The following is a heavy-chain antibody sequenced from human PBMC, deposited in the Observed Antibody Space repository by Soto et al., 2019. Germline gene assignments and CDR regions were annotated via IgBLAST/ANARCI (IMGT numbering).Heavy chain of an antibody. CDR1: GFDFSGSE. CDR2: ITGSGGVM. V-gene: IGHV3-48*03. J-gene: IGHJ1*01. Sequence: PGGYLRLSCTASGFDFSGSEMNWFRQAPGKGLEWVAYITGSGGVMFHADSVKGRFSISRDNAKNSLFLEMSDLTADDTGVYYCAKVAPFLLGSPFCGQGTLVTGSS. D-gene: IGHD5-12*01. CDR3: AKVAPFLLGSPF.